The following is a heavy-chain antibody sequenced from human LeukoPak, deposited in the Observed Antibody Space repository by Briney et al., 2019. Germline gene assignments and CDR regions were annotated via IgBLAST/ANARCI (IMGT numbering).Heavy chain of an antibody. J-gene: IGHJ4*02. D-gene: IGHD6-13*01. CDR3: ARDCPKLYSSSCLEY. Sequence: GASVKVSCKASGYTFTSYAMNWVRQAPGQGLEWMGWINTNTGNPTYAQGFTGRFVFSLDTSVSTAYLQISSLKAEDTAVYYCARDCPKLYSSSCLEYWGQGTLVTVSS. V-gene: IGHV7-4-1*02. CDR1: GYTFTSYA. CDR2: INTNTGNP.